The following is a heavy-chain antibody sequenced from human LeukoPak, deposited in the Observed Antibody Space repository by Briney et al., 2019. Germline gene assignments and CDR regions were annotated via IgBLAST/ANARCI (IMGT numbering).Heavy chain of an antibody. V-gene: IGHV1-18*01. CDR2: ISAYNGNT. D-gene: IGHD3-22*01. J-gene: IGHJ4*02. Sequence: ASVKVSCKASGYTFTSYGISWVRQAPGQGLEWMGWISAYNGNTNYAQELQGRVTMTTDTSTSTAYMELRSLRSDDTAVYYCARFYYDSSGYYAFDYWGQGTLVTVSS. CDR3: ARFYYDSSGYYAFDY. CDR1: GYTFTSYG.